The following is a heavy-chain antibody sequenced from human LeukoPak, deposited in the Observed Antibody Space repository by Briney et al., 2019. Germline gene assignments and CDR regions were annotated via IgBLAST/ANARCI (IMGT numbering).Heavy chain of an antibody. CDR3: ATQLYYDFWSGYYVPDY. Sequence: GGSLRLSCAASGFTFSSYAMHWVRQAPGKGLEWVAVISYDGSNKYYAGSVKGRFTISRDNSKNTLYLQMNSLRAEDTAVYYCATQLYYDFWSGYYVPDYWGQGTLVTVSS. J-gene: IGHJ4*02. CDR2: ISYDGSNK. D-gene: IGHD3-3*01. V-gene: IGHV3-30-3*01. CDR1: GFTFSSYA.